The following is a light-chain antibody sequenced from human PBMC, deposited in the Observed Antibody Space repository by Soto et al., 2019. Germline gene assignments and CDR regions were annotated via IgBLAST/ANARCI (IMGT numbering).Light chain of an antibody. CDR2: SAS. Sequence: IQMTQSPASLSASVGDRFTITCRASQSISTYLTWYQQQPGKAPKLLIYSASSLQSGVPSRFSGSGSGTDFTLTISGLQPADFATYYCQQSYSTPRSTFGQGTRLEI. J-gene: IGKJ5*01. CDR1: QSISTY. CDR3: QQSYSTPRST. V-gene: IGKV1-39*01.